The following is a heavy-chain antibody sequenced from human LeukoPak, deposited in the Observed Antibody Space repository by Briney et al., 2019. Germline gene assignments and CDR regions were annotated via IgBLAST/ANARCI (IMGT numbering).Heavy chain of an antibody. D-gene: IGHD6-13*01. V-gene: IGHV4-34*01. Sequence: GSLRLSCAASGFTFSNYWMSWIRQPPGKGLEWIGEINHSGGTNYNPSLKSRVTISVDTSKNQFSLKLSSVTAADAAVYYCARGPHGYSSSWYNYWGQGTLVIVSS. CDR2: INHSGGT. J-gene: IGHJ4*02. CDR3: ARGPHGYSSSWYNY. CDR1: GFTFSNYW.